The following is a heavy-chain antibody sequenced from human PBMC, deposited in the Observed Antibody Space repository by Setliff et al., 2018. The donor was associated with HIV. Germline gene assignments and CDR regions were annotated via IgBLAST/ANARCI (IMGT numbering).Heavy chain of an antibody. D-gene: IGHD6-13*01. CDR3: ITESYSRSWYY. CDR1: GFTFNSYW. V-gene: IGHV3-74*01. J-gene: IGHJ4*02. Sequence: PGESLKISCAASGFTFNSYWMRWVRQVPGKGLVWVSFINSDGSTTGYADSVKGRFTISRDNARNLLYLQMNSLRAEDTAVYYCITESYSRSWYYWGQGTLVTVPQ. CDR2: INSDGSTT.